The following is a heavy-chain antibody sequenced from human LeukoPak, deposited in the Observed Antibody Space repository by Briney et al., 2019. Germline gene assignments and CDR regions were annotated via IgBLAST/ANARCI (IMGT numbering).Heavy chain of an antibody. J-gene: IGHJ6*02. CDR1: GFTFSSYG. V-gene: IGHV3-30*03. CDR2: ISYDGSNK. Sequence: GGSLRLSCAASGFTFSSYGMHWVPQAPGKGLEWVAVISYDGSNKYYADSVKGRFTISRDNSKNTLYLQMNSLRAEDTAVYYCAREVLGNYPLYYYYGMDVWGQGTTVTVSS. CDR3: AREVLGNYPLYYYYGMDV. D-gene: IGHD4-11*01.